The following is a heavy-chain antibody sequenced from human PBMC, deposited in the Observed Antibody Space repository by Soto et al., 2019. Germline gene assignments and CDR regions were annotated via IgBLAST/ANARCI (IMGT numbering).Heavy chain of an antibody. CDR3: ARLGGYYQAFDS. CDR2: IYYTGTT. V-gene: IGHV4-59*08. Sequence: SETLSLTCTVSGGSIRDYYWGWIRQSPGKGLEWIGYIYYTGTTKYNPSLKSRVTISVDSSKTQFSLMLVSVTAADTAVYYCARLGGYYQAFDSWGQGTLVTVSS. D-gene: IGHD3-22*01. J-gene: IGHJ4*02. CDR1: GGSIRDYY.